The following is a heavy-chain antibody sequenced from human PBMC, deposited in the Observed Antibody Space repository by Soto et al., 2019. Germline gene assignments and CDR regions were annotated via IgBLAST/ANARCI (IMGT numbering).Heavy chain of an antibody. J-gene: IGHJ3*02. D-gene: IGHD3-3*01. CDR3: ARDKGIFGVVIIHDAFDI. CDR1: GGTFSSYA. Sequence: ASVKVSCKASGGTFSSYAISWVRQAPGQGLEWMGGIIPIFGTANYAQKFQGRVTITADESTSTAYMELSSLRSEDTAVYYCARDKGIFGVVIIHDAFDIWGQGTMVTVSS. V-gene: IGHV1-69*13. CDR2: IIPIFGTA.